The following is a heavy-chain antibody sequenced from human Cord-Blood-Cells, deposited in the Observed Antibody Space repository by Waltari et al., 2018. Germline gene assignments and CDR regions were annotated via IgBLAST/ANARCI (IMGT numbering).Heavy chain of an antibody. J-gene: IGHJ6*02. D-gene: IGHD1-1*01. CDR1: GYTFTSYD. CDR2: RNPTTCNT. CDR3: ARGGTTGSYYYYYGMDV. Sequence: QVQLVQSGAEVKKPGASVKVSCKASGYTFTSYDINWVRQATGQGLEGMGWRNPTTCNTGYAQKFQGRVTITRNTSISTAYMELSSLRSEDTAVYYCARGGTTGSYYYYYGMDVWGQGTTVTVSS. V-gene: IGHV1-8*03.